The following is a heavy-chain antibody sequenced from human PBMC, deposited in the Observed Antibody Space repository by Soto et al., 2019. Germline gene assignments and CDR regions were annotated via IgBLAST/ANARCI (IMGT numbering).Heavy chain of an antibody. D-gene: IGHD3-10*01. CDR1: GGSISSYY. J-gene: IGHJ5*02. CDR3: ARRITMVRGVRVGGFPGWFDP. V-gene: IGHV4-59*08. Sequence: QVQLQESGPGLVKPSETLSLTCTVSGGSISSYYWSWIRQPPGKGLEWIGYIYYSGSTNYNPSLIRRVTTSVDTSKTQFSLKLSSVTAADTAVYYCARRITMVRGVRVGGFPGWFDPWGQGTLVTVSS. CDR2: IYYSGST.